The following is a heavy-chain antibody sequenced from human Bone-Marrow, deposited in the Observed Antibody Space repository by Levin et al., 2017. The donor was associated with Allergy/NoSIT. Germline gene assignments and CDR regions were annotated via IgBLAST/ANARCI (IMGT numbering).Heavy chain of an antibody. V-gene: IGHV3-30-3*01. Sequence: GGSLRLSCAASGFTFSSYAMHWVRQAPGKGLEWVAVISFDGSNKFHADSVKGRFTISRDDSRNTLYLQMNSLRIEDTAVYYCVRGQGYSPPLDYGLDVWGKGTTVTVSS. J-gene: IGHJ6*04. CDR2: ISFDGSNK. D-gene: IGHD6-13*01. CDR3: VRGQGYSPPLDYGLDV. CDR1: GFTFSSYA.